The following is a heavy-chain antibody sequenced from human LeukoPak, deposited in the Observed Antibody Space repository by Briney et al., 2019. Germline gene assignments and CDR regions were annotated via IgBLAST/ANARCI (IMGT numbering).Heavy chain of an antibody. CDR2: ISGNGGNT. V-gene: IGHV3-23*01. CDR3: ARDGTLIVGATAYFDY. J-gene: IGHJ4*02. Sequence: GGSLRLSCAASGFTFSNYAMSWVRQAPGKGLEWVSAISGNGGNTYYADSVKGRFTISRDNSRNTLYLQLNSLRAEDTAVYYCARDGTLIVGATAYFDYWGQGTLVTVSS. D-gene: IGHD1-26*01. CDR1: GFTFSNYA.